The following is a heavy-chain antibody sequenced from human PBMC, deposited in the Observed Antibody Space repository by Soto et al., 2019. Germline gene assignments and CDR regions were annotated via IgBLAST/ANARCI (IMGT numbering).Heavy chain of an antibody. J-gene: IGHJ4*02. CDR2: ISTNGGST. CDR3: VKGEYYYDSSGYYPFDY. Sequence: GGSLILSCSASGFTFSSYAMHWVRRAPGKGLEYVSSISTNGGSTHYADSVKGRFTISRDNSKNTQYLQMSSLRADDTAVYYCVKGEYYYDSSGYYPFDYWGQGT. CDR1: GFTFSSYA. V-gene: IGHV3-64D*06. D-gene: IGHD3-22*01.